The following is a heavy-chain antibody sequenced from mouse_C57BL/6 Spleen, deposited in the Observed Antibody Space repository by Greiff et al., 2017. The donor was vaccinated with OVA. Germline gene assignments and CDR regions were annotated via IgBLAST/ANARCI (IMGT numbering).Heavy chain of an antibody. Sequence: QVQLKESGAELVRPGASVKLSCKASGYTFTDYYINWVKQRPGQGLEWIARIYPGSGNTYYNEKFKGKATLTAEKSSSTAYMQLSSLTSEDSAVYFCARYQYYYAMDYWGQGTSVTVSS. V-gene: IGHV1-76*01. CDR2: IYPGSGNT. CDR3: ARYQYYYAMDY. J-gene: IGHJ4*01. CDR1: GYTFTDYY.